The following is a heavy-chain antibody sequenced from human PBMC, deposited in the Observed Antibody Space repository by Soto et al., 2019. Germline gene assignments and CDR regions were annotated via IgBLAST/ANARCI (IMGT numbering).Heavy chain of an antibody. CDR2: IYYSGST. CDR1: GDSISSTNNY. J-gene: IGHJ6*02. V-gene: IGHV4-31*03. Sequence: PSETLSLTCTVSGDSISSTNNYWSWIRQHPGKGLEWIGYIYYSGSTYYNPSLKSRPAISVDTSKNQFSLKLSSVTAADTAVYYCARTVCSSDSCYGYYYYGLDVWGQGTTVTVSS. CDR3: ARTVCSSDSCYGYYYYGLDV. D-gene: IGHD2-2*01.